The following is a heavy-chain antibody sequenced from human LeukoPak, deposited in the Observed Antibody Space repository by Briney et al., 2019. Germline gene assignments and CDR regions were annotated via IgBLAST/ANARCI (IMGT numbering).Heavy chain of an antibody. CDR2: ISSSSSYI. CDR1: GFTFSSYS. CDR3: ARDLFPYGMDV. V-gene: IGHV3-21*01. Sequence: GGSLRLSCAASGFTFSSYSMNGVRQAPGKGLEWVSSISSSSSYIYYADSVKGRFTISRDNAKNSLYLQMNSLRAEDTAVYYCARDLFPYGMDVWGQGTTVTVSS. J-gene: IGHJ6*02.